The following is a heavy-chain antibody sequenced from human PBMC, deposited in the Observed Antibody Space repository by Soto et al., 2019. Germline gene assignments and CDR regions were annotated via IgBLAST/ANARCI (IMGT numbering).Heavy chain of an antibody. D-gene: IGHD1-7*01. V-gene: IGHV3-7*01. Sequence: DVHLVESGGGLVQPGGSLRLSCAAPGFSLTNYWMTWVRQAPGKGPEWVANIKEDGSLKFYVDSVRGRFTISRDNAKNSVYLEMSRLRAEDTAVYYGVRDSYTAHWHSAGEDFWGQGTLVTVSS. J-gene: IGHJ4*02. CDR2: IKEDGSLK. CDR1: GFSLTNYW. CDR3: VRDSYTAHWHSAGEDF.